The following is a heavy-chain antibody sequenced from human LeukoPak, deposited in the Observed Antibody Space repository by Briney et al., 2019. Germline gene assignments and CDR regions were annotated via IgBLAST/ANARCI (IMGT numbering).Heavy chain of an antibody. V-gene: IGHV3-9*01. CDR3: AKARAAYSSSSLYYFDY. CDR1: GFTFDDYA. Sequence: GGSLRLSCAASGFTFDDYAMHWVRQAPGKGLEWVSGISWNSGSIGYADSVRGRFTISRDNAKNSLYLQMNSLRAEDTALYYCAKARAAYSSSSLYYFDYWGQGTLVTVSS. D-gene: IGHD6-6*01. CDR2: ISWNSGSI. J-gene: IGHJ4*02.